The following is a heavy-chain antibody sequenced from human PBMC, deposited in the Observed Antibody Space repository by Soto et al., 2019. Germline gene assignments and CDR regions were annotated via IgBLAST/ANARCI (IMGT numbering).Heavy chain of an antibody. V-gene: IGHV3-21*01. CDR2: ISSSSSYI. CDR3: ARGGCSGGSCYGMDV. J-gene: IGHJ6*02. CDR1: GFTFSSYS. D-gene: IGHD2-15*01. Sequence: EVQLVESGGGLVKPGGSLRLSCAASGFTFSSYSMNWVRQAPGKGLEWVSSISSSSSYIYYADSVKGRFTISRDNAKNSLYLQMNSLRAEDTAVYYGARGGCSGGSCYGMDVWGQGTTVTVSS.